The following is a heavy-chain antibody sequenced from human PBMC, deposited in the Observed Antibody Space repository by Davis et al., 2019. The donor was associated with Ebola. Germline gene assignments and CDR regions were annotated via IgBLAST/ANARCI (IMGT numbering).Heavy chain of an antibody. Sequence: GESLKISCSASGFTFTSHAIYWVRQAPGKGLEWVAVISYDGSNKYYVDSVKGRFTISRDSSKNSVYLQMNSLRPEDTAVYYCARDLDSSLNNWGQGTLVTVSS. D-gene: IGHD6-13*01. V-gene: IGHV3-30*04. CDR1: GFTFTSHA. J-gene: IGHJ4*02. CDR3: ARDLDSSLNN. CDR2: ISYDGSNK.